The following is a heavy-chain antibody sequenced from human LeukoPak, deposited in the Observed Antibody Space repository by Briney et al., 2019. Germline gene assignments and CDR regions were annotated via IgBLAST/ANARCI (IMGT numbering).Heavy chain of an antibody. J-gene: IGHJ4*02. CDR3: ARDIPYDFWSGYFGSVIGGFDY. V-gene: IGHV3-7*01. Sequence: GGSLRLSCAASGFTFSSYEMNWVRQAPGKGLEWVANIKQDGSEKYYVDSVKGRFTISRDNAKNSLYLQMNSLRAEDTAVYYCARDIPYDFWSGYFGSVIGGFDYWGQGTLVTVSS. CDR2: IKQDGSEK. D-gene: IGHD3-3*01. CDR1: GFTFSSYE.